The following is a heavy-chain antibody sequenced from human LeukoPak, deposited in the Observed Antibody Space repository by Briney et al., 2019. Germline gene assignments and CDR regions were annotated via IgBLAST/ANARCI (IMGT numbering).Heavy chain of an antibody. V-gene: IGHV3-30*14. D-gene: IGHD3-10*01. J-gene: IGHJ4*02. Sequence: PGGSLRLSCAASGFTFSSYAMHWVRQAAGKGLEWVAVISYDGSNKYYADSVKGRFTISRDNSKSTLYIQMNSLRAEDTAVYYCARAKPKNMVRGLIMRRESRYYFDYWGQGTLVTVSS. CDR3: ARAKPKNMVRGLIMRRESRYYFDY. CDR1: GFTFSSYA. CDR2: ISYDGSNK.